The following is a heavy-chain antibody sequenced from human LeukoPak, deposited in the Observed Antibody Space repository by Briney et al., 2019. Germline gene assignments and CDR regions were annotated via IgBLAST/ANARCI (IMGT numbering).Heavy chain of an antibody. V-gene: IGHV3-23*01. J-gene: IGHJ4*02. CDR3: AKGSGAARPYYLDY. CDR2: ISGSGDST. Sequence: TGGSLRLSCAASGFAFNNYVMTWVRQAPGKGLDWFSAISGSGDSTYYADSVKGRFTISRDSSKSTLFLQMTSLTAEDTAVYYCAKGSGAARPYYLDYWGRGTLVTVSS. D-gene: IGHD6-6*01. CDR1: GFAFNNYV.